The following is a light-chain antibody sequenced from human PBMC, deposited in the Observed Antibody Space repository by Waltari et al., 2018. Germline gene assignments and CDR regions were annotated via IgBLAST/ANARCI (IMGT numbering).Light chain of an antibody. J-gene: IGKJ2*01. CDR3: QQSYSTLGT. CDR1: QSISSY. V-gene: IGKV1-39*01. Sequence: DIQMTQSPSSLSAYVGDRVTITCRASQSISSYLNWYQQKPGKAPKLLIYAASSLQSGVPSRFSGSGSGTDFTLTISSLQPEDFATYYCQQSYSTLGTFGQGTKLEIK. CDR2: AAS.